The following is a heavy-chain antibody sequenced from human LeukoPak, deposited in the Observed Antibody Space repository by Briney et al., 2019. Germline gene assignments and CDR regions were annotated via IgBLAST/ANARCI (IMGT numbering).Heavy chain of an antibody. V-gene: IGHV3-30-3*01. CDR3: ARDLGDGYNAFPDY. D-gene: IGHD5-24*01. Sequence: GGSQRLSCAASGFSFTNYPMQWVRQTPGKGLQWVAVISYDGTNKYYADSVKGRFTISRDNSKNTLYLQMNSLRAEDTAVYYCARDLGDGYNAFPDYWGQGTLVTVSS. CDR1: GFSFTNYP. CDR2: ISYDGTNK. J-gene: IGHJ4*02.